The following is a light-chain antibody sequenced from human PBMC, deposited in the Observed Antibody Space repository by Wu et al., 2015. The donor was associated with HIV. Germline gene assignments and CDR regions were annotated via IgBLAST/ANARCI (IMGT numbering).Light chain of an antibody. CDR3: QKYNTAPWT. CDR2: GAS. CDR1: QSVSSN. J-gene: IGKJ1*01. V-gene: IGKV3-15*01. Sequence: EIVMTQSPATLSVSPGERATLSCRASQSVSSNLAWYQQKPGQAPRLLIYGASTRATGLPARFSGSGSGTEFTLTISSLQSEDFAIYYCQKYNTAPWTFGQGTKVEMK.